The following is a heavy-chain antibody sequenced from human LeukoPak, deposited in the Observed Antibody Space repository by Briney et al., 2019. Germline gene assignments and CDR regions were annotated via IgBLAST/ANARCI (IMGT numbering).Heavy chain of an antibody. Sequence: GGSLRLSCAASGFTFSSYAMSWVRQAPGKGLEWVSAISGSGGSTYYADSVKGRFTISRDNSKNTLYLQMNSLRAEDTAVYYCAKAQSGARDYVRNYFDYWGQGTLVTVSS. CDR1: GFTFSSYA. CDR3: AKAQSGARDYVRNYFDY. V-gene: IGHV3-23*01. D-gene: IGHD4-17*01. CDR2: ISGSGGST. J-gene: IGHJ4*02.